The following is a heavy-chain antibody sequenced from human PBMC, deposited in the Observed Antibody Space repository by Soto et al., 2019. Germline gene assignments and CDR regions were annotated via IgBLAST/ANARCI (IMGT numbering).Heavy chain of an antibody. CDR2: ISYDGSNK. D-gene: IGHD6-19*01. J-gene: IGHJ4*02. CDR3: ARVAVAGTDY. V-gene: IGHV3-30-3*01. Sequence: QVQLVESGGGVVQPGRSLRLSCAASGFTFSSYAMHWVRQAPGKGLEWVAVISYDGSNKYYADSVKGRFTISRDNSKNTLYLQMNSLRAEDTAVYYCARVAVAGTDYWGQGTLVTVSS. CDR1: GFTFSSYA.